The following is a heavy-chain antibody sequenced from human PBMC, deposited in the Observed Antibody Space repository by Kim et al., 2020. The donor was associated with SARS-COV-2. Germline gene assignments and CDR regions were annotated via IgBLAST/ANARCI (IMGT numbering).Heavy chain of an antibody. V-gene: IGHV4-59*13. CDR3: ARGDRAGVTATFDY. J-gene: IGHJ4*02. Sequence: SETLSLTCSVSGASISSFYWSWIRQSPGKGLEWIGNMYNSGSTNYNPSLESRVAISVDTSKNQFSLKLSSVTAADTAIYYCARGDRAGVTATFDYWGQGTLVTVSS. CDR2: MYNSGST. D-gene: IGHD2-21*02. CDR1: GASISSFY.